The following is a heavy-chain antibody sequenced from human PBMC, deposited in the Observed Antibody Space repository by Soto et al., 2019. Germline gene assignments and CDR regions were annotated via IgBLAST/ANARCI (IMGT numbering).Heavy chain of an antibody. D-gene: IGHD6-19*01. CDR3: ARVLYSSGWYWD. J-gene: IGHJ4*02. V-gene: IGHV4-59*01. CDR2: IYYSGST. CDR1: GGSISSYY. Sequence: PSETLSLTCTVSGGSISSYYWSWIRQPPGKGLEWIGYIYYSGSTNYNPSLKSRVTISVDTSKNQFSLKLSSVTAADTAVYYCARVLYSSGWYWDWGQGTLVTAPQ.